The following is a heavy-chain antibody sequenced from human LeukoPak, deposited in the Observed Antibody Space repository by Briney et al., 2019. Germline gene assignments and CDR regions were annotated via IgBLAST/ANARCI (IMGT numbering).Heavy chain of an antibody. CDR2: ISGSGGST. D-gene: IGHD3-22*01. V-gene: IGHV3-23*01. J-gene: IGHJ4*02. CDR3: AKDLDDPNYYDSSGHDY. Sequence: SGGSLRPSCAASGFTFSSYAMSWVRQAPGKGLEWVSAISGSGGSTYYADSVKGRFTISRDNSKNTLYLQMNSLRAEDTAVYYCAKDLDDPNYYDSSGHDYWGQGTLVTVSS. CDR1: GFTFSSYA.